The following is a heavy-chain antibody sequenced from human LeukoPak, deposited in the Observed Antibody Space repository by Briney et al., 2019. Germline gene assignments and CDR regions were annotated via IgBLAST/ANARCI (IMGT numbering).Heavy chain of an antibody. Sequence: PGGSLRLSCAASGFTFSSYEMNWVRQAPGKGLEWVSYISGSGGTIHYADSVKGRFTISRDNAKNSLFLQMNSLRAEDTAVYYCARDIYYGSGNFDSWGQGTLVTVSS. CDR1: GFTFSSYE. CDR2: ISGSGGTI. CDR3: ARDIYYGSGNFDS. V-gene: IGHV3-48*03. J-gene: IGHJ4*02. D-gene: IGHD3-10*01.